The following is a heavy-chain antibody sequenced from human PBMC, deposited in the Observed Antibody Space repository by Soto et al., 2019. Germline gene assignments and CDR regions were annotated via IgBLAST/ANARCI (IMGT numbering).Heavy chain of an antibody. J-gene: IGHJ3*01. V-gene: IGHV4-31*03. CDR3: ARSAQWDGFDP. D-gene: IGHD2-8*01. CDR1: AGSISTINYY. Sequence: QVQLQESGPGLVRPSQTLSLTCTVSAGSISTINYYWSWIRQHPEKVLEWIGYISYSGSTFYHSSLKSRVTISVDTSKKQFSLTLTSVTAADTAVYYCARSAQWDGFDPWGQGTMVTVSS. CDR2: ISYSGST.